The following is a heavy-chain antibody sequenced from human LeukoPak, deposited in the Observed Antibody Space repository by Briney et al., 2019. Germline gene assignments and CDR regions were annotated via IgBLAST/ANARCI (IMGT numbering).Heavy chain of an antibody. J-gene: IGHJ6*03. Sequence: ASVTVSCKASGYTFTSYYMHWVRQAPGQGLEWMGIINPSGGSTSYAQKFQGRVTMTRDTSTSTVYMELSSLRSEDTAVYYCARDPSAYDLAASGYCYYYMDVWGKGTTVTVSS. V-gene: IGHV1-46*01. CDR3: ARDPSAYDLAASGYCYYYMDV. D-gene: IGHD3-3*01. CDR2: INPSGGST. CDR1: GYTFTSYY.